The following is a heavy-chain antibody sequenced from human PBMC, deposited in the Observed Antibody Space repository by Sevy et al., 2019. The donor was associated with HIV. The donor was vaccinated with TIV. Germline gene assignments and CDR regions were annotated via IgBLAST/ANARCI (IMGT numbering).Heavy chain of an antibody. Sequence: SETLSLTCTVSGGSISSSSYYWGWIRQPPGKGLEWIGSIYYSGSTYYNPSLKSRVTISVDTSKNQFSLKLSSVTAADTAVYYCARHYDFWSGYYNVTPYYYYYGMDVWGQGTTVTVSS. V-gene: IGHV4-39*01. CDR3: ARHYDFWSGYYNVTPYYYYYGMDV. CDR1: GGSISSSSYY. CDR2: IYYSGST. J-gene: IGHJ6*02. D-gene: IGHD3-3*01.